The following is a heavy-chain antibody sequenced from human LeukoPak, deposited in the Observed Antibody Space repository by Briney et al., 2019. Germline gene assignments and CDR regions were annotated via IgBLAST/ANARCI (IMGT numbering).Heavy chain of an antibody. CDR1: GFTFSSYG. CDR3: ARDGGSYDYFDY. Sequence: PGGSLRLSCAASGFTFSSYGMHWVRQAPGKGLEWVAVIWYDGSNKFYADSVKGRFTISRDNSKNTLYLQMNSLRAEDTAVYYCARDGGSYDYFDYWGQGTLVTVSS. J-gene: IGHJ4*02. CDR2: IWYDGSNK. V-gene: IGHV3-33*08. D-gene: IGHD1-26*01.